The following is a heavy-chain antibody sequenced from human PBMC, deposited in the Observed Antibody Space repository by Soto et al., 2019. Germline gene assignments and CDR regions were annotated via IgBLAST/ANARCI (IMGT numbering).Heavy chain of an antibody. J-gene: IGHJ6*02. CDR3: RRSSRYSTDV. Sequence: LXLQESGPGLVKPSETLSLTCTVSGGSISSSSYWGWIRQPPGKGLEWIGSIYSIGSTYYNPSHKSRVTISVDTSENQFSLKLSSVTAADTAVYYCRRSSRYSTDVWGQGTTVTVSS. CDR2: IYSIGST. CDR1: GGSISSSSY. D-gene: IGHD6-13*01. V-gene: IGHV4-39*01.